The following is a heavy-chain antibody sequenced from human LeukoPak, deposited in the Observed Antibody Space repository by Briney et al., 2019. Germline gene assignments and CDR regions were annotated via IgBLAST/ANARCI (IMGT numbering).Heavy chain of an antibody. J-gene: IGHJ4*02. V-gene: IGHV4-4*07. D-gene: IGHD3-10*01. CDR1: GGSFTNDF. CDR2: VYSSGTS. Sequence: SETLSLTCTVSGGSFTNDFWSWIRQPAGRGLEWIGRVYSSGTSYYNPSLKSRVTMSVDTSKNHFSLRLTSVTAADTAVYYCAVSADYYYDSRSYYNEDYWGQGTLVTVSS. CDR3: AVSADYYYDSRSYYNEDY.